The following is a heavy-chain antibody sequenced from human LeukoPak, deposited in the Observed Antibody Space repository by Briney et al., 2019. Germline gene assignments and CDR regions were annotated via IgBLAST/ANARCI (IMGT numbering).Heavy chain of an antibody. D-gene: IGHD6-19*01. CDR2: MNPNSGNT. CDR3: ARGLPIGYSSGWYPTDFDY. V-gene: IGHV1-8*01. J-gene: IGHJ4*02. CDR1: GYTFTSYD. Sequence: ASVKVSCKASGYTFTSYDINWVRQATGQGLEWMGWMNPNSGNTGYAQKFQGRVTMTRNTSIGTAYMELSSLRSEDTAVYYCARGLPIGYSSGWYPTDFDYWGQGTLVTVSS.